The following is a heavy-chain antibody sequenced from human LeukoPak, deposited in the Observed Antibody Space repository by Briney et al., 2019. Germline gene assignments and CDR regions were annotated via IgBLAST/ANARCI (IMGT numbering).Heavy chain of an antibody. CDR2: IKPDGSEK. V-gene: IGHV3-7*01. J-gene: IGHJ4*02. Sequence: GGSLRLSCAASGFTFSNAWMSWVRQAPGKGLEWVATIKPDGSEKYYVDSVKGRLSVSRDNTKNSLYLQMSSLRGEDTAVYYCARGRYNWNDFLHYFDYWGQGTLVTVSS. CDR1: GFTFSNAW. CDR3: ARGRYNWNDFLHYFDY. D-gene: IGHD1-1*01.